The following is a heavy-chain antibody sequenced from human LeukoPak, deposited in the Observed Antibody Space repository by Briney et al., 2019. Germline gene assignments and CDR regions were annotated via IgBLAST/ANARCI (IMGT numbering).Heavy chain of an antibody. D-gene: IGHD5-12*01. Sequence: GGSLRLSCAASGFTFSSYWMSWVRQAPGKGPERVANIKQDGSEKYYVDSVKGRFTIFRDNAKNSLYLQMNSLRAEDTAVYYCARGALSWLRPIYFDYWGQGTLVTVSS. CDR2: IKQDGSEK. J-gene: IGHJ4*02. CDR1: GFTFSSYW. CDR3: ARGALSWLRPIYFDY. V-gene: IGHV3-7*03.